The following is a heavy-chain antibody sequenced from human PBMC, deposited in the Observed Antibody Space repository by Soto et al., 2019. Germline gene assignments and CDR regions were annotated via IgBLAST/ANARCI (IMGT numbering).Heavy chain of an antibody. J-gene: IGHJ6*04. D-gene: IGHD2-15*01. CDR3: ATGYCSGGSCPVSMDV. CDR2: IIPILDKA. CDR1: GGTFSSYT. V-gene: IGHV1-69*08. Sequence: KVSCKAPGGTFSSYTISWVRQAPGQGLEWMGRIIPILDKANYAQKFQGRVTMTADTSTNTAYMELSSLRSEDTAVFYCATGYCSGGSCPVSMDVWGKGTTVTVSS.